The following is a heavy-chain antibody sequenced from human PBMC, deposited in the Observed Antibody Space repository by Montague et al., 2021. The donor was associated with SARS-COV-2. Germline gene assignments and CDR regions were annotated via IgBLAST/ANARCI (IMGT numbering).Heavy chain of an antibody. D-gene: IGHD3-16*02. CDR1: GDSRSTKNYY. CDR2: ISYSVTS. CDR3: ARLGITSGGVIVMRYYFDF. J-gene: IGHJ4*02. V-gene: IGHV4-39*01. Sequence: SETLSLTCAFSGDSRSTKNYYWGWLRQPPGKGLEWIGSISYSVTSYSNPPLKSRVTMSVDTSRNQLSLNLSSVTVAATAVYYCARLGITSGGVIVMRYYFDFWGQGTLVTVSS.